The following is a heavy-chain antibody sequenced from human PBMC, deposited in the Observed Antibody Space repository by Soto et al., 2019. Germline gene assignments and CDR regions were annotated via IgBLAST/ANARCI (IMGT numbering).Heavy chain of an antibody. D-gene: IGHD4-17*01. J-gene: IGHJ5*02. CDR1: GYSFTSYW. V-gene: IGHV5-51*01. CDR3: ARLARGLDYGDYYYAPWGSWFDP. CDR2: IYPGDSDT. Sequence: GESLKISCKGSGYSFTSYWIGWVRQMPGKGLEWMGIIYPGDSDTRYSPSFQGQVTISADKSISTAYLQWSSLKASDTAMYYCARLARGLDYGDYYYAPWGSWFDPWGQGTLVTVSS.